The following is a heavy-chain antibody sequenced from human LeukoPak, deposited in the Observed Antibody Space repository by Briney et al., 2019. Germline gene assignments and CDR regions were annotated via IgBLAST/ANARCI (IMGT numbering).Heavy chain of an antibody. D-gene: IGHD2/OR15-2a*01. CDR2: IKEDGSET. CDR3: AREAFYATAYYYYYYMDV. V-gene: IGHV3-7*01. CDR1: GFSFRGYG. J-gene: IGHJ6*03. Sequence: PGGSLRLSCAGSGFSFRGYGFHWVRQAPGKGLEWVANIKEDGSETYYVDSVKDRITISRDNAKNSLDLQMNSLRADDTAVYYCAREAFYATAYYYYYYMDVWGKGTTVTVSS.